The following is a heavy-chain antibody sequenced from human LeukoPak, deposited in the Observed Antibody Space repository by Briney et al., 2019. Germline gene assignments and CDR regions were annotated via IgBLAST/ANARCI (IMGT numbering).Heavy chain of an antibody. Sequence: ASVKVSCRASGYPFTAYFIYWVRQAPGQGLEWIGWFNPNSGGTNSAQKFQDRVTMTRDTSVSSVYMELSSLRSDDTAVYYCAKSGYGFGYGWDVAVWGKGTTVTVSS. J-gene: IGHJ6*04. CDR3: AKSGYGFGYGWDVAV. V-gene: IGHV1-2*02. D-gene: IGHD5-18*01. CDR1: GYPFTAYF. CDR2: FNPNSGGT.